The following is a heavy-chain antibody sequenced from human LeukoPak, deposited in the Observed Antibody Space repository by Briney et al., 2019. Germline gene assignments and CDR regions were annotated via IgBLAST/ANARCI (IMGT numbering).Heavy chain of an antibody. D-gene: IGHD3-3*01. CDR3: AREPASYYDFWSGYYGMDV. CDR1: GFTFSSYS. CDR2: ISSSSSTI. J-gene: IGHJ6*02. Sequence: GALRLSCAASGFTFSSYSMNWVRQAPGKGLEWVSYISSSSSTIYYADSVKGRFTISRDNAKNSLYLQMNSLRDEDTAVYYCAREPASYYDFWSGYYGMDVWGQGTTVTVSS. V-gene: IGHV3-48*02.